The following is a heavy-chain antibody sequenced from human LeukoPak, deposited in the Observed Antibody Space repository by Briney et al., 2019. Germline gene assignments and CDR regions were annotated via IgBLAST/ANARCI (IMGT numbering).Heavy chain of an antibody. D-gene: IGHD2-8*01. CDR2: IYYSGST. V-gene: IGHV4-39*07. CDR1: GGSISSSSYY. J-gene: IGHJ4*02. Sequence: SETLSLTCTVSGGSISSSSYYWGWIRQPPGKGLEWIGSIYYSGSTYYNPSLKSRVTISVDTSKNQFSLKLSSVTAADTAVYYCARGVLYGPYLDYWGQGTLVTVSS. CDR3: ARGVLYGPYLDY.